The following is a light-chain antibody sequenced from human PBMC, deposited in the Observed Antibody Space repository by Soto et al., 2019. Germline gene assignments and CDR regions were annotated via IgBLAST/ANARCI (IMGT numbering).Light chain of an antibody. CDR2: NNN. V-gene: IGLV1-44*01. CDR1: SSNIGSNT. CDR3: AAWDDSLNGLV. J-gene: IGLJ1*01. Sequence: QSVLTQPPSASGTPGQRVTTSCSGSSSNIGSNTVNWYQQLPGTAPKLLIYNNNQRPSGVPDRISGSKSGTSASLAISGLQSEDEADYYCAAWDDSLNGLVFGTGTKLTVL.